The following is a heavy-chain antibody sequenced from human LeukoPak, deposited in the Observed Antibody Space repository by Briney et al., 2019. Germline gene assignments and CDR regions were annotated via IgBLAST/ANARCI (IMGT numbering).Heavy chain of an antibody. CDR1: DDSISDYY. CDR2: FYNSGRS. D-gene: IGHD5-12*01. J-gene: IGHJ4*02. V-gene: IGHV4-59*01. CDR3: ARLPFNSGYEYFDY. Sequence: PETLSLTCTVSDDSISDYYRGWIRQPPGKRLEWIGYFYNSGRSTYNPSLKSRVTISADTSKNHFSLKLNSVTTADTAVYSCARLPFNSGYEYFDYWGQGILVTVSS.